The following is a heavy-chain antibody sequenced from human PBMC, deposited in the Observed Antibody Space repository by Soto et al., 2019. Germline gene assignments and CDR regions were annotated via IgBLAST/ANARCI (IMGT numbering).Heavy chain of an antibody. CDR3: AKFMSIFVVVPAYGFDS. CDR2: ISGSGGSP. CDR1: GFPFSSYA. Sequence: PGGSLRLSCAASGFPFSSYAMSWVRQAPGKGLEWVSGISGSGGSPYYADSVKGRFTISRDNSKNTLHLQMNSLRAEDTAIYYCAKFMSIFVVVPAYGFDSWGKGT. V-gene: IGHV3-23*01. D-gene: IGHD2-2*01. J-gene: IGHJ4*02.